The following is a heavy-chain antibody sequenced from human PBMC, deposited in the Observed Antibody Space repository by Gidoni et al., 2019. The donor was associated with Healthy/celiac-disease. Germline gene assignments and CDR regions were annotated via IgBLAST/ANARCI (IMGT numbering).Heavy chain of an antibody. CDR2: ISYDGSNK. V-gene: IGHV3-30*18. Sequence: QVQLVESGGGVVQPGRSLRLSCAASGFTFSSYGIHWVRQAPGKGLEWVAVISYDGSNKYYADSVKCRFTISRDNSKNTLYLQMNSLRAEDTAVYYCAKEQHYYDSSGFDYWGQGTLVTVSS. CDR1: GFTFSSYG. CDR3: AKEQHYYDSSGFDY. J-gene: IGHJ4*02. D-gene: IGHD3-22*01.